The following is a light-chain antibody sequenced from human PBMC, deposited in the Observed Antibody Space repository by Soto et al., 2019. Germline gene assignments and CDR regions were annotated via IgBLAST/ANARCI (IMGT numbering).Light chain of an antibody. CDR2: YAS. J-gene: IGKJ3*01. CDR1: QSISNY. V-gene: IGKV1-39*01. Sequence: DIQMTQSPSSLSASVGDRVTITCRASQSISNYLNWYQQKPGKAPRLLIYYASSLQSGVPSRFSGSGSGTEFTLTISSLQPEDFATYYCQQSYRTPFTFGPGTKVDIK. CDR3: QQSYRTPFT.